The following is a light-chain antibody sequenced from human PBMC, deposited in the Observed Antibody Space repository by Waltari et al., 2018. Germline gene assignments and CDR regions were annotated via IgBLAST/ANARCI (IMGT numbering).Light chain of an antibody. CDR1: SSDIGAYNF. Sequence: QSALTQPASVSGSPGQSITISCTGTSSDIGAYNFVSWYQKHPGKAPKVMIYDVNNRPWGVSSRFSGSKSGNTASLTISGLQAEDEADYYCSSYTTGSTRYVFGSGTKVTVL. CDR2: DVN. CDR3: SSYTTGSTRYV. J-gene: IGLJ1*01. V-gene: IGLV2-14*03.